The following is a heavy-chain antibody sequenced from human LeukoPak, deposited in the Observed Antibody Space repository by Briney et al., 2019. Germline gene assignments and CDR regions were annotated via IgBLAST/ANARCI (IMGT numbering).Heavy chain of an antibody. V-gene: IGHV3-23*01. J-gene: IGHJ4*02. CDR3: AKDLDYYDSSGIFDY. CDR1: GLTFSIYA. CDR2: ISGSGGST. Sequence: GGSLRLSCAASGLTFSIYAMSWVRQAPGKGLEWVSAISGSGGSTYYADSVKGRFTISRDNSKNTLYLQMNSLRAEDTAVYYCAKDLDYYDSSGIFDYWGQGTLVTVSS. D-gene: IGHD3-22*01.